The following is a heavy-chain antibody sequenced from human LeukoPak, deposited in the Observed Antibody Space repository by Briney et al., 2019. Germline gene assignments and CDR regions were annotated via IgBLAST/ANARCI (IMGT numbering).Heavy chain of an antibody. D-gene: IGHD5-12*01. CDR1: GGTFISYT. Sequence: ASVKVSCKASGGTFISYTISWVRQAPGQGLEWMGRMIPILGIGSYAQKFQGRVTITADKSTSTAYMELSSLRCEDTAVYYCAREGRLRTSAFDIWGQGTMVTVSS. J-gene: IGHJ3*02. V-gene: IGHV1-69*04. CDR2: MIPILGIG. CDR3: AREGRLRTSAFDI.